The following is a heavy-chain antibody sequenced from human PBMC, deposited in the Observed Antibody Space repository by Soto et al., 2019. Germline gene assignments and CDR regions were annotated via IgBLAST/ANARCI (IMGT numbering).Heavy chain of an antibody. CDR2: IYYSGST. CDR1: GCSISSGGYY. V-gene: IGHV4-31*03. D-gene: IGHD3-3*01. Sequence: SETLALTCTVAGCSISSGGYYWSWNRQHPGKGLEWIGDIYYSGSTYYNPSLKSRVTISVDTSKNQFSLKLSSVTAADTAVYYCARVPFEWLGLYNCFDPWGQGTLVTVSS. J-gene: IGHJ5*02. CDR3: ARVPFEWLGLYNCFDP.